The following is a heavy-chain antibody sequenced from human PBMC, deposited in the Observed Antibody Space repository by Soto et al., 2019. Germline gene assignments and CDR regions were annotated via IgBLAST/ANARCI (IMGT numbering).Heavy chain of an antibody. J-gene: IGHJ5*02. CDR2: IYYSGST. Sequence: SETLSLTCTVSGGSIISYYWCWIRQPPGKGLEWIGYIYYSGSTNYNPSLKSRVTISVETSKNQFSLKLSSVTAADTAVYYCARDPSLVPAAVAWFVPWGQGTLVTVSP. CDR1: GGSIISYY. CDR3: ARDPSLVPAAVAWFVP. D-gene: IGHD2-2*01. V-gene: IGHV4-59*01.